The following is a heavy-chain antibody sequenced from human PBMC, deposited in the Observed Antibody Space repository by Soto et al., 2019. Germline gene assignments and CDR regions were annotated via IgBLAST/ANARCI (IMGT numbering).Heavy chain of an antibody. Sequence: QVQLVQSGAEVKKPGSSVKVSCKASGGTFTSYAISWVRQAPGQGLEWMGGIIPIFGTADYAQKFQGRVTITADESTSTAYMELSSLRSEDTAVYYCATPGLPNYYYYGMDVWGQGTTVTVSS. J-gene: IGHJ6*02. CDR1: GGTFTSYA. CDR3: ATPGLPNYYYYGMDV. D-gene: IGHD5-18*01. CDR2: IIPIFGTA. V-gene: IGHV1-69*12.